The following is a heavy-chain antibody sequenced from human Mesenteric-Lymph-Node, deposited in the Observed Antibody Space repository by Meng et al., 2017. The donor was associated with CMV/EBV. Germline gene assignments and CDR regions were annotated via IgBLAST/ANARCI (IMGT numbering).Heavy chain of an antibody. CDR2: IRSKAYGGTT. V-gene: IGHV3-49*04. CDR1: GFTFSSYT. J-gene: IGHJ4*02. D-gene: IGHD4-17*01. Sequence: GESLKISCAASGFTFSSYTMNWVRQAPGKGLEWVGFIRSKAYGGTTEYAASVKGRFTISRDDSKSIAYLQMNSLKTEDTAVYYCTSVTTSYWGQGTLVTVSS. CDR3: TSVTTSY.